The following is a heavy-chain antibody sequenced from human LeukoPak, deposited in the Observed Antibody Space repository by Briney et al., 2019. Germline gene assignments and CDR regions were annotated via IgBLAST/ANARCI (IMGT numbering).Heavy chain of an antibody. J-gene: IGHJ6*02. V-gene: IGHV4-34*01. CDR2: INHSGST. D-gene: IGHD3-3*01. CDR1: GGSFSGYY. CDR3: ARNFWSGYSYGMDV. Sequence: KPSETLSLTCAVYGGSFSGYYWSWIRQPQGKGLEGMGEINHSGSTNYNPSLKSRVTISVDTSKNQFSLKLSSVTAADTAVYYCARNFWSGYSYGMDVWGQGTTVTVSS.